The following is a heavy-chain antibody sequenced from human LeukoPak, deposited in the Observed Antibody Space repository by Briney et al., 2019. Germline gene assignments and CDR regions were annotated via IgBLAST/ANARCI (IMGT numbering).Heavy chain of an antibody. V-gene: IGHV3-48*01. Sequence: GGFLRLSCAVSGFTFSSYVMSWVRQAPGKGLEWVSYISSSRSTTYYADSVKGRFTISRDNAKNSLYLQMNSVRAEDTAVYYCARGGDSTGYYVWFDPWGQGTLVTVSS. D-gene: IGHD3-22*01. CDR3: ARGGDSTGYYVWFDP. J-gene: IGHJ5*02. CDR1: GFTFSSYV. CDR2: ISSSRSTT.